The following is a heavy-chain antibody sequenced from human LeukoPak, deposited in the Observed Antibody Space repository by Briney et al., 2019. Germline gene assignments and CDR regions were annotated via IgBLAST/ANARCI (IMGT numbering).Heavy chain of an antibody. CDR1: GDSVSSNSAA. CDR2: TYYRSRWYY. D-gene: IGHD1-26*01. V-gene: IGHV6-1*01. CDR3: ARTRDLGPDY. J-gene: IGHJ4*02. Sequence: SQTLSLTCVISGDSVSSNSAAWNWIRQSPSRGLEWLGRTYYRSRWYYHYAVSMKSRITVNPDTSKNQFSLQLNSVTPEDTAVYYCARTRDLGPDYWGQGTLVTVSS.